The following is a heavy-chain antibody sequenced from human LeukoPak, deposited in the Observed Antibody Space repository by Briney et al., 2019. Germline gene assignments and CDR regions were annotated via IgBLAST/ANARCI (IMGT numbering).Heavy chain of an antibody. J-gene: IGHJ5*02. CDR3: ATLKRPGKAAAGSPFDP. Sequence: PGESLQISCKGSGYIFTSYWIGWVRQLPGKGLEWMGIIYPGDSDTRYSPSFQGQVTISADKSISTAYLQWSSLKASDTAIYYCATLKRPGKAAAGSPFDPWGQGTLVTVSS. D-gene: IGHD6-13*01. CDR2: IYPGDSDT. CDR1: GYIFTSYW. V-gene: IGHV5-51*01.